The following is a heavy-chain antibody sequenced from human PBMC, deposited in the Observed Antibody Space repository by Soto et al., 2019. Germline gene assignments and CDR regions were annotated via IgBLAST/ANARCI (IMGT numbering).Heavy chain of an antibody. D-gene: IGHD2-8*01. Sequence: QVQLVQSGAEAKKPWASVKVSCKASGYSFTDYHIHWVRQAPGQGLEWLGRINPKRGGTSTAQKFQGWVTMTTDTAISTASMELTRLTSDDTAIYYCARGDSTDCSNGVCSFFYNHDMDVWGQGTTVTVSS. CDR1: GYSFTDYH. V-gene: IGHV1-2*04. CDR3: ARGDSTDCSNGVCSFFYNHDMDV. J-gene: IGHJ6*02. CDR2: INPKRGGT.